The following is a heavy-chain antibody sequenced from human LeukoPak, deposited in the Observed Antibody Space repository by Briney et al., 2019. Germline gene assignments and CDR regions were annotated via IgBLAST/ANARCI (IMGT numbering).Heavy chain of an antibody. CDR1: GYTLTELS. CDR3: ATDSRPYYYYGMDV. Sequence: ASVKVSCKVSGYTLTELSMHWVRQAPRKGLEWMGGFDPEDGETIYAQKFQGRVTMTEDTSTDTAYMELSSLRSEDTAVYYCATDSRPYYYYGMDVWGQGTTVTVSS. V-gene: IGHV1-24*01. J-gene: IGHJ6*02. CDR2: FDPEDGET. D-gene: IGHD6-13*01.